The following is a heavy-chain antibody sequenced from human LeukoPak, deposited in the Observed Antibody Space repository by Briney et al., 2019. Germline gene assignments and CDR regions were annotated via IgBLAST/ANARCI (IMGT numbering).Heavy chain of an antibody. J-gene: IGHJ4*02. V-gene: IGHV3-23*01. CDR3: AKGYSGSYLDY. CDR2: ISGGGGTT. D-gene: IGHD1-26*01. CDR1: GFTFSNYA. Sequence: GGSLRLSCAASGFTFSNYAMSWVRQAPGKGLEWVSVISGGGGTTYYADSVKGRFTISRDNSENTLYLQMNSLRAEDTAVYYCAKGYSGSYLDYWGQGTLVTVSS.